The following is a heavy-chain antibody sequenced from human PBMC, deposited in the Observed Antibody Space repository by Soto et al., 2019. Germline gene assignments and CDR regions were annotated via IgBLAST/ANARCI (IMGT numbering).Heavy chain of an antibody. V-gene: IGHV3-23*01. D-gene: IGHD4-17*01. CDR1: GFTFSIYA. CDR3: AKDPNGDYVGGFEM. J-gene: IGHJ3*02. Sequence: AGGSLRLSCAGSGFTFSIYAMSWVRHSSEKGLEFVSGISSSGGRTFYADSVKGRFFIYRDDSRNTLFLQMDSLRVEDSALYYCAKDPNGDYVGGFEMRGPGTKVTVSS. CDR2: ISSSGGRT.